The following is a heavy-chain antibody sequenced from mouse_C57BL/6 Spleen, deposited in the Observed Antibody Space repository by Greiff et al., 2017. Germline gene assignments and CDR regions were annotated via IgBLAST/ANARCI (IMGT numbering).Heavy chain of an antibody. D-gene: IGHD2-1*01. CDR1: GYTFTDYN. J-gene: IGHJ2*01. V-gene: IGHV1-22*01. CDR2: INPNNGGT. Sequence: VQLQQSGPELVKPGASVKMSCKASGYTFTDYNMHWVKQSHGKSLEWIGYINPNNGGTSSNQTFKGKATLTVNKSSSTAYMELRSLTSEDSAVYYCARVYWYYFDYWGQGTTLTVSS. CDR3: ARVYWYYFDY.